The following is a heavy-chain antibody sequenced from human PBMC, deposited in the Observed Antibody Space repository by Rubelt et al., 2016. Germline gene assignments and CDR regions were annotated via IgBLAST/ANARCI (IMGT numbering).Heavy chain of an antibody. CDR2: IYSGGNT. J-gene: IGHJ4*02. Sequence: EVQLVESGGGLIQPGGSLRLACAASGFTVSGSYMSWVRQAPGKGLEWVSVIYSGGNTYYADSVKGHFTISRDNAKNTLYLKMNSLRAEDTAGYYCARDGEVGGIDYWGQGTLVTVSS. D-gene: IGHD1-26*01. CDR3: ARDGEVGGIDY. CDR1: GFTVSGSY. V-gene: IGHV3-53*01.